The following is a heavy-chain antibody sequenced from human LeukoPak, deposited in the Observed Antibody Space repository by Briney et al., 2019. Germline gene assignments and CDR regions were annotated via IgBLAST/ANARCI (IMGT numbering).Heavy chain of an antibody. J-gene: IGHJ4*02. CDR2: INPNSGGT. CDR3: ARDFLRAAGY. D-gene: IGHD3-16*01. Sequence: ASVKVSCKASGYTFTGYYMHWVGQAPGQGLEWMGWINPNSGGTNYAQKFQGRVPMTRDTSINTASMELSRLRSDDTAVYYCARDFLRAAGYWGQGTLVTVSS. V-gene: IGHV1-2*02. CDR1: GYTFTGYY.